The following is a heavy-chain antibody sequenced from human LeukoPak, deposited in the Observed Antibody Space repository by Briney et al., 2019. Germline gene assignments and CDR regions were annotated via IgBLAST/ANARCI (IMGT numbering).Heavy chain of an antibody. CDR2: ISGYNGHT. CDR3: ARATVATWGASYYYYYMDV. J-gene: IGHJ6*03. Sequence: ASVKVSCKASGYTFTRYGISWVRQAPGQGLEWMGWISGYNGHTKYAQEFQGRVTMTTDTPTSTAYMELSRLRSDDTAVYYCARATVATWGASYYYYYMDVWGKGTTVTVSS. CDR1: GYTFTRYG. D-gene: IGHD5-12*01. V-gene: IGHV1-18*01.